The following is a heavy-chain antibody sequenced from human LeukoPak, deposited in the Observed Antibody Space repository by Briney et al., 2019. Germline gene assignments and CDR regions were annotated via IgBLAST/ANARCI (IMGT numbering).Heavy chain of an antibody. CDR3: ARLLLVVVAASDFDY. CDR2: ISSSSSYI. D-gene: IGHD2-15*01. CDR1: GFTFSSYW. Sequence: PGGSLRLSCAASGFTFSSYWMSWVRQAPGKGREWGSSISSSSSYIYYADSVKGRFTISRDNAKNSLYLQMNSLRAEDTAVYYCARLLLVVVAASDFDYWGQGTLVTVSS. V-gene: IGHV3-21*01. J-gene: IGHJ4*02.